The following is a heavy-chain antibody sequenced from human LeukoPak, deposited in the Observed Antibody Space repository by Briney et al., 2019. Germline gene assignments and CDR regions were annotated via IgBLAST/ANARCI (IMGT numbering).Heavy chain of an antibody. CDR1: GFTFSSYA. J-gene: IGHJ3*01. Sequence: GRSLRLSCAASGFTFSSYAMHWVRQAPGKGLEWVAVISYDGSNKYYADSVKGRFTISRDNSKNTLYLQMNSLRAEDTAVYYCARGSGSYLSPWGQGTMVTVSS. D-gene: IGHD3-10*01. CDR2: ISYDGSNK. V-gene: IGHV3-30*04. CDR3: ARGSGSYLSP.